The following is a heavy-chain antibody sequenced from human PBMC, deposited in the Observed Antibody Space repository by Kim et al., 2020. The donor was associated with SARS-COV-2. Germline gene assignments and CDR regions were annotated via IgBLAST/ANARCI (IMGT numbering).Heavy chain of an antibody. CDR3: ARDWGYCSSTSCYARYYYYDGMDV. Sequence: ASVKVSCKASGYTFTSYYMHWVRQAPGQGLEWMGIINPSGGSTSYAQKFQGRVTMTRDTSTSTVYMELSSLRSEDTAVYYCARDWGYCSSTSCYARYYYYDGMDVWGQGTTVTVSS. CDR1: GYTFTSYY. V-gene: IGHV1-46*01. J-gene: IGHJ6*02. CDR2: INPSGGST. D-gene: IGHD2-2*01.